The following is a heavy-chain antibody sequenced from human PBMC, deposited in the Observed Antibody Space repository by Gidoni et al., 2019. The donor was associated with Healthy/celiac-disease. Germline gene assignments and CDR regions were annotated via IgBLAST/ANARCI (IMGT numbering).Heavy chain of an antibody. Sequence: EVQLVESGGGLVKPGGSLRLSCAASGFTFSNAWMNWVRQAPGKGLEWVGRIKSKTDGGTTDYAAPVKGRFTISRDDSKNTLYLQMNSLKTEDTAVYYCTTEMVYATPDAFDIWGQGTMVTVSS. J-gene: IGHJ3*02. CDR2: IKSKTDGGTT. CDR1: GFTFSNAW. D-gene: IGHD2-8*01. CDR3: TTEMVYATPDAFDI. V-gene: IGHV3-15*07.